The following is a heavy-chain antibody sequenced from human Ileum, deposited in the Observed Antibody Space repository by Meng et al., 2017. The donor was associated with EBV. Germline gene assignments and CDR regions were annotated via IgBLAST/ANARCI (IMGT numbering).Heavy chain of an antibody. CDR1: GESVSSNSAA. Sequence: QVQLQLLCPGLVKPSQTPSLPCAISGESVSSNSAAWNWIRQSASRGLEWLGRTYYKYKLYNDYAVSVKSRITINPDTSKNQFSLQLNSVTPEDTSVYSCARDLEGFDYWGQGTLVTVSS. J-gene: IGHJ4*02. CDR2: TYYKYKLYN. CDR3: ARDLEGFDY. V-gene: IGHV6-1*01.